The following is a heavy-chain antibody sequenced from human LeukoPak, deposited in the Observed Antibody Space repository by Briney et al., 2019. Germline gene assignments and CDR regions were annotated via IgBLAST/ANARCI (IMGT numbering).Heavy chain of an antibody. V-gene: IGHV1-46*01. CDR1: GYTFTSYY. CDR2: INPSGGST. D-gene: IGHD1/OR15-1a*01. Sequence: ASVKVSCKASGYTFTSYYMHWVRQAPGQGLEWMGIINPSGGSTSYAQKFQGRVTMTEDTSTDTAYMELSSLRSEDTAVYYCATTVMGPFDYWGQGTLVTVSS. CDR3: ATTVMGPFDY. J-gene: IGHJ4*02.